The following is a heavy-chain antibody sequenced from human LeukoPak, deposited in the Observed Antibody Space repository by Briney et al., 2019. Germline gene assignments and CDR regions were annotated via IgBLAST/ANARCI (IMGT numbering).Heavy chain of an antibody. D-gene: IGHD6-6*01. J-gene: IGHJ4*02. Sequence: GGSLRLSCAASGFTFSTYTMNWVRQPPGRGLEWVSSITTTTYTCYADPMKGRFTISRDNANNSLSLQKNSLRTEYTAVYCCGRGSDRVTMSIAGRQKRYFDYWGQGTLVTVSS. CDR3: GRGSDRVTMSIAGRQKRYFDY. V-gene: IGHV3-21*04. CDR2: ITTTTYT. CDR1: GFTFSTYT.